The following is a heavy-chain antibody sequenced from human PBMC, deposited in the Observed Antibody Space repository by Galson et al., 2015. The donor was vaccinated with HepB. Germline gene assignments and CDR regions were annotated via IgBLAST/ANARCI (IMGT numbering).Heavy chain of an antibody. CDR2: ISGSDGST. CDR1: GCTFNSYA. CDR3: SRGCFD. J-gene: IGHJ4*02. D-gene: IGHD2-15*01. V-gene: IGHV3-23*01. Sequence: SLRLACAAPGCTFNSYAMRWVGQAPGEGLEWVPGISGSDGSTYYADAVQGRFTIPRDNAKNSLYLQMSSLRAGDMAVYYCSRGCFDWGQGTLAPASS.